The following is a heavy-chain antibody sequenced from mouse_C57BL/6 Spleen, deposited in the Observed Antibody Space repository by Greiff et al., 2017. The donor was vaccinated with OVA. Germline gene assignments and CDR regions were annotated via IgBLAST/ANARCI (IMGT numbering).Heavy chain of an antibody. Sequence: QVQLQQSGAELVKPGASVKMSCKASGYTFTTYPIEWMKQNHGKSLAWIGNFHPYNDDTKYNEKFKGKATLTVEKSSSTVYLELSRLTSDDSAVYYCARGGIYYDYDWYFDVWGTGTTVTVSS. J-gene: IGHJ1*03. CDR3: ARGGIYYDYDWYFDV. CDR1: GYTFTTYP. CDR2: FHPYNDDT. V-gene: IGHV1-47*01. D-gene: IGHD2-4*01.